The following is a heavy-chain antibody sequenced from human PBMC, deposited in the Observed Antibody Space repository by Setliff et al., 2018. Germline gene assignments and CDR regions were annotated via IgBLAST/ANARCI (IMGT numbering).Heavy chain of an antibody. D-gene: IGHD3-10*01. CDR2: ISRGGNTI. J-gene: IGHJ3*02. CDR1: GFTFSDNY. Sequence: PGGSLRLSCVASGFTFSDNYTSWIRQAPGKGLEWVSYISRGGNTIYYADSVKGRFTVSRDNAKDSPHLQMNSLRAEDTAVYYCARTYGSANSYAFDIWGQGTMVTVSS. V-gene: IGHV3-11*04. CDR3: ARTYGSANSYAFDI.